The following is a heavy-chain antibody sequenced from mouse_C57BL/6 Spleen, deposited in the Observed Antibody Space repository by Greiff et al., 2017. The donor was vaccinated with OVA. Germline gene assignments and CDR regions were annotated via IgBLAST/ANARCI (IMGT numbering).Heavy chain of an antibody. Sequence: EVQLVESGGDLVKPGGSLKLSCAASGFTFSSYGMSWVRQTPDKRLEWVATISSGGSYTYYPDSVKGRFTISRDNAKNTLYLQMSSLKSEDTAMYYCARRDGNSYYFDYWGQGTTLTVSS. CDR2: ISSGGSYT. CDR1: GFTFSSYG. D-gene: IGHD2-1*01. CDR3: ARRDGNSYYFDY. J-gene: IGHJ2*01. V-gene: IGHV5-6*01.